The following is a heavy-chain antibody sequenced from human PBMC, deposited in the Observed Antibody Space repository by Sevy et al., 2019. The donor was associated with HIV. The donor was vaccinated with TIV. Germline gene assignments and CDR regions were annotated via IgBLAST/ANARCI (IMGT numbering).Heavy chain of an antibody. Sequence: GGSLRLSCAASGFAFYDYSMSWIRQAPGKGLEWVATLSFGCGKINYADSVKGRFTISRDKSKNSFYLQMDNLRVEDTALYYCASEGCTRSHDYWGQGTRVTVSS. CDR3: ASEGCTRSHDY. J-gene: IGHJ4*02. CDR1: GFAFYDYS. D-gene: IGHD2-8*01. CDR2: LSFGCGKI. V-gene: IGHV3-23*01.